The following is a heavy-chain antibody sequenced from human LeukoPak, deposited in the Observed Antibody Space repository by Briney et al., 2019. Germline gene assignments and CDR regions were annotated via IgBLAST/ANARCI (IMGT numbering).Heavy chain of an antibody. J-gene: IGHJ4*02. CDR2: MNPENGNT. Sequence: RASVKVSCKASGYTFTSYGISWVRQAPGQGLEWMGWMNPENGNTGYAEKFQGRVTMTRDTSINTAYMELSSLGSDDTAVYYCARRYAGGWTDYWGQGTLVTVSS. V-gene: IGHV1-8*02. CDR1: GYTFTSYG. CDR3: ARRYAGGWTDY. D-gene: IGHD6-19*01.